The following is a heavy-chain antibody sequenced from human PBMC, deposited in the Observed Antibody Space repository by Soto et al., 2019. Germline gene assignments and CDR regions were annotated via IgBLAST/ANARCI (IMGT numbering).Heavy chain of an antibody. Sequence: SETLSLTCTVSGGSISSYYWSWIRQPPGKGLEWIGYIYYSGSTNYNPSLKSRVTISVDTSKNQFSLKLSSVTAADTAVYYCASSIAVAGDYYFDYWGQGTLVTVSS. V-gene: IGHV4-59*08. CDR2: IYYSGST. J-gene: IGHJ4*02. CDR1: GGSISSYY. D-gene: IGHD6-19*01. CDR3: ASSIAVAGDYYFDY.